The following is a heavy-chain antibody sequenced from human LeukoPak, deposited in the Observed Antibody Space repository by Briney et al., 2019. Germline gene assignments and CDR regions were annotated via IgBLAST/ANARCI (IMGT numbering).Heavy chain of an antibody. CDR1: GFTVSSNY. CDR2: IYSGGST. Sequence: GGSLRLSCAASGFTVSSNYMSWVRQAPGKGLEWVSVIYSGGSTYYADSVKGRFTISRDNSKNTLYLQMNSLRAEDTAVYYCARAAAVADPFDYWGQGTLVTVSS. D-gene: IGHD2-15*01. J-gene: IGHJ4*02. V-gene: IGHV3-53*01. CDR3: ARAAAVADPFDY.